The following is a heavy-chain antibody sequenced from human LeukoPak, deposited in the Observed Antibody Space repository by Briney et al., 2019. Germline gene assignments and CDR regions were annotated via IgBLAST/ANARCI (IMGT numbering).Heavy chain of an antibody. V-gene: IGHV4-59*08. CDR2: ISYSGST. CDR1: VGSIRSYD. CDR3: ARQGYDILTGYIDAFDI. D-gene: IGHD3-9*01. J-gene: IGHJ3*02. Sequence: SETLSLTCTVSVGSIRSYDWSWIPQPPGKGLEWIGHISYSGSTDYNPSLQSRVTISIDTSKNQFSLKLRSVTDADTAIYYCARQGYDILTGYIDAFDIWGQGTMVTVSS.